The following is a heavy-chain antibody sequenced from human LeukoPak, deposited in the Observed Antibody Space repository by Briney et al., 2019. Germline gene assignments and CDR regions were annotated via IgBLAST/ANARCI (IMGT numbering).Heavy chain of an antibody. CDR3: ARGEYCSGGSCYPNWFDP. CDR2: MNPNSGNT. CDR1: GYTFTSYD. Sequence: ASVTVSCTASGYTFTSYDINWVRQAPGQGLEWMGWMNPNSGNTGYAQKFQGRVTMTRNTSISTAYMELSSLRSEDTAVYYCARGEYCSGGSCYPNWFDPWGQGTLVTVFS. V-gene: IGHV1-8*01. J-gene: IGHJ5*02. D-gene: IGHD2-15*01.